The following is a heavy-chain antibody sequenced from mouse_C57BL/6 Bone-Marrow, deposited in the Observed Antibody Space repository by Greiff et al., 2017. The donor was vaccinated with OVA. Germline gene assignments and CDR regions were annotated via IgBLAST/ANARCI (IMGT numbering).Heavy chain of an antibody. V-gene: IGHV1-15*01. CDR1: GYTFTDYE. CDR3: TRACAPACDY. J-gene: IGHJ2*01. Sequence: VQLQQSGAELVRPGASVTLSCKASGYTFTDYEMHWVKQTPVHGLEWIGAIDPETGGTAYNQKFKGKAILTADKSSSTAYMELRSLTSEDSAVYYCTRACAPACDYWGQGTTLTVSS. CDR2: IDPETGGT.